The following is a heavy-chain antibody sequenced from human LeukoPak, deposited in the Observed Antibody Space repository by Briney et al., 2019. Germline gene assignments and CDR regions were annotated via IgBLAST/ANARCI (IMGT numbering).Heavy chain of an antibody. Sequence: GGSLRLSCAASGFTFSSYGMHWVRQAPGKGLEGVAVIPYDGSNKYYADSVKGRFTISRDNSKNTLYLQMNSLRAEDTAVYYCAKEPFAYDSSGYTDYWGQGTLVTVSS. CDR3: AKEPFAYDSSGYTDY. D-gene: IGHD3-22*01. V-gene: IGHV3-30*18. J-gene: IGHJ4*02. CDR1: GFTFSSYG. CDR2: IPYDGSNK.